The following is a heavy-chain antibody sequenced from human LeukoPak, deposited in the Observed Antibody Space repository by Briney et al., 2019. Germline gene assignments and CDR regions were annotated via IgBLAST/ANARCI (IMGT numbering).Heavy chain of an antibody. Sequence: GSVKVSCKASGYTFTSYDINWVRQATGQGLEWMGWMNPNSGNTGYAQKFQGRVTMTRNTSISTAYMELSSLRSEDTAVYYCAWAYCGGDCFGYWGQGTLVTVSS. V-gene: IGHV1-8*01. CDR3: AWAYCGGDCFGY. CDR2: MNPNSGNT. CDR1: GYTFTSYD. D-gene: IGHD2-21*01. J-gene: IGHJ4*02.